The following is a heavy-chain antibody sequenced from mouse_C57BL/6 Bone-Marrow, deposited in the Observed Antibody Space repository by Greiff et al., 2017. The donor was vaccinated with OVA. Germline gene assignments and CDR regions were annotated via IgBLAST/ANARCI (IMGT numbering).Heavy chain of an antibody. CDR2: ISSGGDYI. Sequence: EVKLQESGEGLVKPGGSLKLSCAASGFTFSSYAMSWVRQTPEKRLEWVAYISSGGDYIYYADTVKGRFTISRDNARNTLYLQMSSLKSEDTAMYYCTRGWSYGHFDVWGTGTTVTVSS. CDR3: TRGWSYGHFDV. CDR1: GFTFSSYA. D-gene: IGHD1-1*02. V-gene: IGHV5-9-1*02. J-gene: IGHJ1*03.